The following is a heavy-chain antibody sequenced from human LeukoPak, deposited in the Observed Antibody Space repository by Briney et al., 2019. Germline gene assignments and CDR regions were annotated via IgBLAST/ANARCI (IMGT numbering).Heavy chain of an antibody. CDR2: ISSSSSYI. Sequence: GGSLRLSCAASGFTFSNYNMNWVRQAPGKGLEWVSSISSSSSYIYYADSLKGRFTISRDNAKSSLYLQMNSLRAEDTAVYYCARDLLAVAGPAPYYYYGMDVWGQGTTVTVSS. CDR3: ARDLLAVAGPAPYYYYGMDV. V-gene: IGHV3-21*01. D-gene: IGHD6-19*01. J-gene: IGHJ6*02. CDR1: GFTFSNYN.